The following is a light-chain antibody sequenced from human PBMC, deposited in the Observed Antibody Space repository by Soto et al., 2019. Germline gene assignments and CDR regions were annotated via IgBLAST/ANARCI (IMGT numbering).Light chain of an antibody. CDR2: TAS. CDR1: QSISSF. V-gene: IGKV1-39*01. CDR3: QQSYRTPIT. Sequence: DIQMTQSPSSLSASVGDRVSITCRASQSISSFLNWYQQKPGKAPKLLIYTASNLHSGVPSRFSGSESGTDFTLTINSLQPEDFATYYCQQSYRTPITFGQGTRLEIK. J-gene: IGKJ5*01.